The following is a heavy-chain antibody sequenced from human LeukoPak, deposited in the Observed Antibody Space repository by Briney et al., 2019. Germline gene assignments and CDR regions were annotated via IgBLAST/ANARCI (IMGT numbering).Heavy chain of an antibody. Sequence: GGSLRLSCAASGFTFSSYAMSWVRQAPGTGLECISGFSGSGGSTYYADSVKGRFTISRDNSKNTLYLQMNSLRAEDTAVYYCARDTIVGATWGQGTLVTVSS. CDR2: FSGSGGST. CDR1: GFTFSSYA. CDR3: ARDTIVGAT. D-gene: IGHD1-26*01. J-gene: IGHJ4*02. V-gene: IGHV3-23*01.